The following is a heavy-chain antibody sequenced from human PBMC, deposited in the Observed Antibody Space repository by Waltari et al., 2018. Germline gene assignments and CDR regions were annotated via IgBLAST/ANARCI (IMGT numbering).Heavy chain of an antibody. CDR2: INHSGST. CDR3: ARRGYLVGATAFFDY. J-gene: IGHJ4*02. CDR1: GGSFSGYY. Sequence: QVQLQQWGAGLLKPSETLSLTCAVYGGSFSGYYWSWIRQPPGKGLGWIGEINHSGSTNYNPSLKSRVTISVDTSKNQFSLKLSSVTAADTAVYYCARRGYLVGATAFFDYWGQGTLVTVSS. D-gene: IGHD1-26*01. V-gene: IGHV4-34*01.